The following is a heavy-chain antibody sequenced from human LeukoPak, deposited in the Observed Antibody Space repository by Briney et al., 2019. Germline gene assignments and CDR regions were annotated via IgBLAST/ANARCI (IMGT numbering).Heavy chain of an antibody. V-gene: IGHV1-69*05. CDR3: ASHSSQGDAFDI. J-gene: IGHJ3*02. Sequence: ASVKVSCKASGGTFSSYAISWVRQAPGQGLEWMGGIIPILGTANYAQKFQGRVTITTDESTSTAYMELSSLRSEDTAVYYCASHSSQGDAFDIWGQGTMVTVSS. CDR1: GGTFSSYA. CDR2: IIPILGTA.